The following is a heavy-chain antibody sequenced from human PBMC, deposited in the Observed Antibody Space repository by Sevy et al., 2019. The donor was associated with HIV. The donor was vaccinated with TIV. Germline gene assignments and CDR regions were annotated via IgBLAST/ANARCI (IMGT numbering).Heavy chain of an antibody. CDR2: ISRVGDNT. Sequence: GGSLRLSCEVPASTFSSYAMSWVRQAPGKGLEWVSAISRVGDNTYYADSVKGRFTISRDNSKNTLYLQMNGLRGDDTAVYYCAKQPDYWGRGTLVTVSS. J-gene: IGHJ4*02. CDR1: ASTFSSYA. V-gene: IGHV3-23*01. CDR3: AKQPDY.